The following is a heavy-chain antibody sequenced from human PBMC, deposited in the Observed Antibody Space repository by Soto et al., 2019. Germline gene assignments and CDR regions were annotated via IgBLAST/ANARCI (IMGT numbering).Heavy chain of an antibody. D-gene: IGHD6-6*01. CDR2: IIPIFGTA. CDR3: ARDPAWGSSSSESYYYYGMDV. Sequence: SVKVSCKASGGTFSSYAISWVRQAPGQGLEWMGGIIPIFGTANYAQKFQGRVTITADESTSTAYMELSSLRSEETAVYYCARDPAWGSSSSESYYYYGMDVWGQGTTVTVSS. J-gene: IGHJ6*02. CDR1: GGTFSSYA. V-gene: IGHV1-69*13.